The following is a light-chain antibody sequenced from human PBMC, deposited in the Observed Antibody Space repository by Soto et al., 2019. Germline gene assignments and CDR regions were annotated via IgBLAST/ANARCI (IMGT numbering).Light chain of an antibody. CDR1: SSDVGGYNY. J-gene: IGLJ1*01. Sequence: QSALTQPASVSGSPGQSITISCTGTSSDVGGYNYVSWYQQHPGKAPKLMFYDVSNRPSGVSNRFSGSKSGNTASLTISGLQAEDEADYYCSSYTSSSTRLYVFGTGTKLTV. V-gene: IGLV2-14*01. CDR3: SSYTSSSTRLYV. CDR2: DVS.